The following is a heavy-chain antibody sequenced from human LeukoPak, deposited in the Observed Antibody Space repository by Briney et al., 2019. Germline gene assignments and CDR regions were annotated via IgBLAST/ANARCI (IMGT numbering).Heavy chain of an antibody. D-gene: IGHD4/OR15-4a*01. CDR1: GGTFSSYA. CDR3: ALTTVLSSYFDY. CDR2: IIPILGIA. Sequence: SVKVSCKASGGTFSSYAISWVRQAPGRGLEWMGRIIPILGIANYAQKFQGRVTITADKSTSTAYMELSSLRSEDTAVYYCALTTVLSSYFDYWGQGTLVTVSS. V-gene: IGHV1-69*04. J-gene: IGHJ4*02.